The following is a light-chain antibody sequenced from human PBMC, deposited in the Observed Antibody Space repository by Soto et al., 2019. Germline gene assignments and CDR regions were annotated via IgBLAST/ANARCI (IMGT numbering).Light chain of an antibody. V-gene: IGKV1-39*01. Sequence: DIQMTQSPSSLSASVGDRVTITCRASQGISTYLNWYQQKPGKAPKLLIYAASSLQSGVPSRFSGSGSETDFTLTISSLQPEDFATYSCQQSYSTTSTFGQGTRWIS. CDR3: QQSYSTTST. J-gene: IGKJ1*01. CDR2: AAS. CDR1: QGISTY.